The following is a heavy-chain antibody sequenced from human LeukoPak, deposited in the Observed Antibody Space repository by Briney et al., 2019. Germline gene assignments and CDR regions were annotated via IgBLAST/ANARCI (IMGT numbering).Heavy chain of an antibody. V-gene: IGHV3-30-3*01. CDR2: ISYDGSNK. Sequence: GGSLRLSCAASGFTFSSYAMHWVRQAPGKGLEWVAVISYDGSNKYYADSVKGRFTISRDNSKNTLYLQMNSLRSEDTAVYYCARDRDSSSLLGNTWGQGTLVTVSS. J-gene: IGHJ4*02. D-gene: IGHD6-6*01. CDR1: GFTFSSYA. CDR3: ARDRDSSSLLGNT.